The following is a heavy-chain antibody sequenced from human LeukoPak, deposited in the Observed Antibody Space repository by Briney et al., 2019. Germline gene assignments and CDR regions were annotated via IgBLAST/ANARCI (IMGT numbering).Heavy chain of an antibody. CDR2: IGPTGFDR. CDR3: ATETNGRHYDY. J-gene: IGHJ4*02. D-gene: IGHD1-14*01. Sequence: PGGSLRLSCTTSGLTFSTSGFNWVRQAPGKGLEWVASIGPTGFDRYHADSIKGQFTISRDNANNFLYLQMDSLRAEDTAVYYCATETNGRHYDYWGQGTLLTVSS. V-gene: IGHV3-21*06. CDR1: GLTFSTSG.